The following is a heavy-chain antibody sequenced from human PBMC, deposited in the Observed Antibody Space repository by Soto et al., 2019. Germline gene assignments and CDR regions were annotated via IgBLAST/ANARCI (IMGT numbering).Heavy chain of an antibody. Sequence: QVQLVESGGGVVQPGRSLRLSCAASGFTFSSYAMHWVRQAPGKGLEWVAVISYDGSNKYYADSVKGRFTISRDNSKNTLYLQMNSLRAEDTAVDYCAREAAGFSSLGRVLHYYYYGMDVWGQGTTVTVSS. J-gene: IGHJ6*02. CDR1: GFTFSSYA. D-gene: IGHD6-25*01. V-gene: IGHV3-30-3*01. CDR3: AREAAGFSSLGRVLHYYYYGMDV. CDR2: ISYDGSNK.